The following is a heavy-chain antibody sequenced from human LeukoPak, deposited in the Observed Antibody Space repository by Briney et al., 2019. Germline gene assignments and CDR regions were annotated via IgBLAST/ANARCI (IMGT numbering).Heavy chain of an antibody. V-gene: IGHV4-34*01. J-gene: IGHJ4*02. D-gene: IGHD3-10*01. Sequence: SETLSLTCAVYGGYFSGYYWSWVRQPPGKGLEWIGEINHSGSTNYNPSLKSRVTISVDTSKNQFSLKLSSVTAADTAVYYCARWGTPYYYGSGSAFFDYWGQGTLVTVSS. CDR1: GGYFSGYY. CDR2: INHSGST. CDR3: ARWGTPYYYGSGSAFFDY.